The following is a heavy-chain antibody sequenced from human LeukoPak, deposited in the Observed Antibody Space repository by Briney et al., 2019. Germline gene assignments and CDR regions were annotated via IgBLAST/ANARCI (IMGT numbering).Heavy chain of an antibody. J-gene: IGHJ4*02. D-gene: IGHD5-18*01. V-gene: IGHV4-34*01. CDR1: GGSFSGYY. Sequence: SDTLSLTCAVYGGSFSGYYWSWIRQPPGKGLEWLGEHNHSGRTNYSPPLKSRVTISVGTSKNQFSLKLSSVTDADTAVYYCARGVGDTAMVTFFDYWGQGTLVTVSS. CDR3: ARGVGDTAMVTFFDY. CDR2: HNHSGRT.